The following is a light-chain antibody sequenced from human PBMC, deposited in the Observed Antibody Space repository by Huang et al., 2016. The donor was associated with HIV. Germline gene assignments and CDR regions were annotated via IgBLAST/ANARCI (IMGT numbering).Light chain of an antibody. J-gene: IGKJ4*01. Sequence: EIVLTQAPGTLSLSPGERATLSCRASQSISRNYLAWYQQKVGQAPRLLIYGASSGATGIPDRFSGSGSGTDFTLTISSLEPGDFAVYYCQQYETIPLTFGGGTKVEIK. CDR3: QQYETIPLT. CDR1: QSISRNY. CDR2: GAS. V-gene: IGKV3-20*01.